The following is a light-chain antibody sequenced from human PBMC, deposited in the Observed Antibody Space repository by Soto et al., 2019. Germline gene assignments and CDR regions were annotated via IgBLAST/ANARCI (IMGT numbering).Light chain of an antibody. V-gene: IGKV1-16*01. CDR3: QQYKSYPVT. CDR1: QDIRNF. J-gene: IGKJ1*01. CDR2: VAS. Sequence: DIQMTQSPSSVSASVGDRVTITCRASQDIRNFLAWFQQKPGKAPKSLIYVASSLQSGVPSRFSGSVSGTDFTLTIRSLQPEDFATYYCQQYKSYPVTFGQGTKVEIK.